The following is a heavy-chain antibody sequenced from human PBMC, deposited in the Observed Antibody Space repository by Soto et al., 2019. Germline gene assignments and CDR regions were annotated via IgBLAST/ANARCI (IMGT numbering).Heavy chain of an antibody. CDR1: GFNFRTTA. J-gene: IGHJ4*02. Sequence: SVKVSCRASGFNFRTTAVQWVRQARGQRLEWIGWIVVGSGNTNYAQNFQERVTITREMSTSTAYLDVSRLRSEDTAVYYCTADPYYYDSSDYYSFDQWGQGTLVTVSS. D-gene: IGHD3-22*01. CDR3: TADPYYYDSSDYYSFDQ. V-gene: IGHV1-58*01. CDR2: IVVGSGNT.